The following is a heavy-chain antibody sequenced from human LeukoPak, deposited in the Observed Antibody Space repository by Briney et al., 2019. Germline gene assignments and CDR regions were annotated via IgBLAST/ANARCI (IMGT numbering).Heavy chain of an antibody. J-gene: IGHJ5*02. CDR3: ARARNYDFWSENNWFDP. Sequence: ASVKVSCKASGYTFTSYAMHWVRQAPGQRLEWMGWINAGNGNTKYSQEFQGRVTITRDTSASTAYMELSSLRSEDMAVYYCARARNYDFWSENNWFDPWGQGTLVTVSS. D-gene: IGHD3-3*01. CDR1: GYTFTSYA. CDR2: INAGNGNT. V-gene: IGHV1-3*03.